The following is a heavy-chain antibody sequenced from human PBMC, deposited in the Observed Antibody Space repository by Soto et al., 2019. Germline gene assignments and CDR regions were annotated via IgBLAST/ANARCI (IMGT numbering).Heavy chain of an antibody. CDR2: TYYRSKWYN. V-gene: IGHV6-1*01. Sequence: SQTLSLTCAIPGDSVSSNSAAWNWIRQSPSRGLEWLGRTYYRSKWYNDYAVSVKSRITINPDTSKNQFSLQLNSVTPEDTAVYYCARAPAPFYDYVRGSYRQNTPELNAFDIWGQGTMVTVSS. CDR3: ARAPAPFYDYVRGSYRQNTPELNAFDI. D-gene: IGHD3-16*02. J-gene: IGHJ3*02. CDR1: GDSVSSNSAA.